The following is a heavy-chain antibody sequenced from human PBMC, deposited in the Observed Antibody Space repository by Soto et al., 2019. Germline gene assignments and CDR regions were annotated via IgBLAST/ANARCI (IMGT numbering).Heavy chain of an antibody. CDR2: VINTGGTA. V-gene: IGHV3-23*01. CDR1: GFTFSDYA. J-gene: IGHJ4*02. D-gene: IGHD2-2*01. CDR3: AKDPMPSRIPHCFDY. Sequence: EVQLLESGGGLVQPGGSLRLSCAASGFTFSDYAMSWVRQAPGKGLEWVSGVINTGGTAYYADSVKGRFTISRDNSRNTLYLQMNTLSAEDTAVYYCAKDPMPSRIPHCFDYWVQGTLVTVSS.